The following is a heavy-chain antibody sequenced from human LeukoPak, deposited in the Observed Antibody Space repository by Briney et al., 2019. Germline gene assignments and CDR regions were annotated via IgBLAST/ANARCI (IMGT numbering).Heavy chain of an antibody. CDR3: ARANFRGAFDI. CDR2: IKQDGSEK. Sequence: GGSLRLSCAVSGFTFSSYWMSWVRQAPGKGLEWVANIKQDGSEKYYVDSVKGRFTISRDNAKNSLYLQMNSLRAEDTAVYYCARANFRGAFDIWGQGTMVTVSS. D-gene: IGHD1-1*01. V-gene: IGHV3-7*01. CDR1: GFTFSSYW. J-gene: IGHJ3*02.